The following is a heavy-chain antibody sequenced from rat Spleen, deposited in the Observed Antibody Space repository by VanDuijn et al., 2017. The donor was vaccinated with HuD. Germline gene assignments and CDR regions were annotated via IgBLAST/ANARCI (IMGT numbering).Heavy chain of an antibody. V-gene: IGHV5-54*01. Sequence: EVKLVESGGGLVQPGNSLTLSCVASGFTFSNYGMHWIRQAPKKGLEWIAMIYYDSSKMYYADTVKGRFTISRDNSKNTLYLQMNSLRSEYTATYYCARNYGGYSVAFDYWGQGVMVTVSS. CDR3: ARNYGGYSVAFDY. D-gene: IGHD1-11*01. J-gene: IGHJ2*01. CDR1: GFTFSNYG. CDR2: IYYDSSKM.